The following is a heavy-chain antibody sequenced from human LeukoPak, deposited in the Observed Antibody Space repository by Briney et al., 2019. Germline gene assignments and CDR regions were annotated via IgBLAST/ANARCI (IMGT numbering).Heavy chain of an antibody. D-gene: IGHD2-2*01. J-gene: IGHJ3*02. Sequence: PGGSLRLSCAASGFTFSSYAMSWVRQAPGKGLEWVSAISGSGGSTYYADSVKGRFTISRGNSKNTLYLQMNSLRAEDTAVYYCAKDRSIVVVPATDAFDIWGQGTMVTVSS. V-gene: IGHV3-23*01. CDR1: GFTFSSYA. CDR3: AKDRSIVVVPATDAFDI. CDR2: ISGSGGST.